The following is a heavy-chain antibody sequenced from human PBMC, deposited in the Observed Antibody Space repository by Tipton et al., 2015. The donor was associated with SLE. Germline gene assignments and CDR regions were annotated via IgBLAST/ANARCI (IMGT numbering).Heavy chain of an antibody. Sequence: SLRLSCAASGFTFSSYWMNWVHQAPGKGHVWVSSINSDGSSTSYADSVKGRFTISRDNAKNSLYLQMNSLRAYDTAVYYCASGGYYCDYWGQGTLVTVSS. CDR3: ASGGYYCDY. CDR2: INSDGSST. CDR1: GFTFSSYW. D-gene: IGHD3-10*01. V-gene: IGHV3-74*01. J-gene: IGHJ4*02.